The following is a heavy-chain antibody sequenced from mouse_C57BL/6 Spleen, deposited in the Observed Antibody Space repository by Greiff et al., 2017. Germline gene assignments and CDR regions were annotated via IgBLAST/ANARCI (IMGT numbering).Heavy chain of an antibody. V-gene: IGHV1-18*01. CDR1: GYTFTDYN. CDR3: ARTGTGAFAY. D-gene: IGHD4-1*01. CDR2: INPNNGGT. Sequence: VQLQQSGPELVKPGASVTIPCKASGYTFTDYNMAWVKQSHGKSLEWIGDINPNNGGTIYNQKFKGKATLTVDKSSSTAYMELRSLTSEDTAVYYCARTGTGAFAYWGQGTLVTVSA. J-gene: IGHJ3*01.